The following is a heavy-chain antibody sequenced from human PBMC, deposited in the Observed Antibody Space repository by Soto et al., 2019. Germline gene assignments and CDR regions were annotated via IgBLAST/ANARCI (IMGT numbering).Heavy chain of an antibody. D-gene: IGHD3-22*01. CDR2: IYYSGNT. V-gene: IGHV4-61*01. CDR1: GGSVSRGSYY. CDR3: ASKKPIVGHYYYYGLDV. J-gene: IGHJ6*02. Sequence: SETLSLTCVVSGGSVSRGSYYWSWIRQPPGKGLEWIGNIYYSGNTNYNPSLKSRVTISVDTSKNQFSLKLSSVTAADTAVYYCASKKPIVGHYYYYGLDVWGQGTTVTVS.